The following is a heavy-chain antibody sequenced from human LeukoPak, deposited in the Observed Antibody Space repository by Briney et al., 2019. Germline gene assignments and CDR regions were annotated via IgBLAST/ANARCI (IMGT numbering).Heavy chain of an antibody. CDR3: ARVYCSSTSCSTFDY. Sequence: SQTLSLTCTVPGGSISSGDYYWSWIRQPPGKGLEWIGYIYYSGSTYYSPSLKSRVTISVDTSKNQFSLKLSSVTAADTAVYYCARVYCSSTSCSTFDYWGQGTLVTVSS. CDR2: IYYSGST. V-gene: IGHV4-30-4*08. D-gene: IGHD2-2*02. J-gene: IGHJ4*02. CDR1: GGSISSGDYY.